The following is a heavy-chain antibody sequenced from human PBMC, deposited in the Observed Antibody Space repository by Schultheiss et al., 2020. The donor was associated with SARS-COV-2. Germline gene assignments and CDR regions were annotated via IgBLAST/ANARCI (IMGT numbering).Heavy chain of an antibody. CDR3: AINKLGQIFDY. V-gene: IGHV4-59*01. J-gene: IGHJ4*02. D-gene: IGHD7-27*01. Sequence: SETLSLTCTVSGGSISSYYWSWIRQPPGKGLEWIGYIYYSGSTNYNPSLKSRVTISVDTSKNQFSLKLSSVTAADTAVYYCAINKLGQIFDYWGQGTLVTVSS. CDR1: GGSISSYY. CDR2: IYYSGST.